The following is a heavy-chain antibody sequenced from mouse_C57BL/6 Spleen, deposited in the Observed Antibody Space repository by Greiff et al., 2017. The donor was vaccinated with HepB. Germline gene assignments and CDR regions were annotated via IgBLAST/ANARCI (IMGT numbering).Heavy chain of an antibody. V-gene: IGHV5-9*01. CDR1: GFTFSSYT. CDR2: ISGGGGNT. CDR3: ARDDGYHYAMDY. D-gene: IGHD2-3*01. J-gene: IGHJ4*01. Sequence: EVQLVESGGGLVKPGGSLKLSCAASGFTFSSYTMSWVRQTPEKRLEWVATISGGGGNTYYPDSVKGRVTISRDNAKNTLYLQMSSLRSEDTALYYCARDDGYHYAMDYWGQGTSVTVSS.